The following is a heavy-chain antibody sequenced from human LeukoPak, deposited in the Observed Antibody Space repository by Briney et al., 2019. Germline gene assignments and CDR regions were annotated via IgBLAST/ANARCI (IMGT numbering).Heavy chain of an antibody. CDR2: INQSGST. CDR3: AGGRGFFA. J-gene: IGHJ5*02. CDR1: GVSFSGYY. D-gene: IGHD3-3*01. V-gene: IGHV4-34*01. Sequence: SETLSLTCAVYGVSFSGYYLNWIRQPPGKGLEWIGAINQSGSTNYNASLKSRRIISFDTSTNQFFLKLSTVTAADTAADYCAGGRGFFAWGQGTLVTVSS.